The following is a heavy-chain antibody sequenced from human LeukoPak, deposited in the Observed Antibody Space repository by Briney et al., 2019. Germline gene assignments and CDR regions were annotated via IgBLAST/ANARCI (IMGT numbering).Heavy chain of an antibody. Sequence: VASVKVSCKASGYTFTGYYMHWVRQAPGQGLEWMGWINPNSGGTNYAQKFQGRVTMTRDTSISTAYMELSRLRSDDTAVYYCARAPAEAYYYDSSGYYPDYWGQGTLVTVSS. CDR2: INPNSGGT. V-gene: IGHV1-2*02. CDR1: GYTFTGYY. D-gene: IGHD3-22*01. CDR3: ARAPAEAYYYDSSGYYPDY. J-gene: IGHJ4*02.